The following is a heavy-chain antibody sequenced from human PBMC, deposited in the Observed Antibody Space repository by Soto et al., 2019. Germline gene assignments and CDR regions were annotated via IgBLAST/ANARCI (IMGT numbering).Heavy chain of an antibody. CDR3: ARDPAP. J-gene: IGHJ5*02. Sequence: QVQLQESGPGLVKPSETLSLTCTVSGGSITRGGYYWSWIRQHPGKGLEWIGYIYNSGTTYYNPSVRSRVTISVDTAKNQFSLKLTSVTAADTAVYSCARDPAPWGQGTLVTVSS. CDR2: IYNSGTT. CDR1: GGSITRGGYY. V-gene: IGHV4-31*03.